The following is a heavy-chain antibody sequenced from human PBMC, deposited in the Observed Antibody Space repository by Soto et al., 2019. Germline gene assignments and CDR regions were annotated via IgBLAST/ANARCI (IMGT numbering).Heavy chain of an antibody. CDR2: IYYSGST. CDR1: GGSISSSSYY. CDR3: ARFSGSYYYAMDV. Sequence: PSETLSLTCTVSGGSISSSSYYWGWIRQPPGKGLEWIGSIYYSGSTYYNPSLKSRVTIPVDTSKNQFSLKLSSVTAADTALYYCARFSGSYYYAMDVWGQGSTVTVSS. J-gene: IGHJ6*02. D-gene: IGHD6-19*01. V-gene: IGHV4-39*01.